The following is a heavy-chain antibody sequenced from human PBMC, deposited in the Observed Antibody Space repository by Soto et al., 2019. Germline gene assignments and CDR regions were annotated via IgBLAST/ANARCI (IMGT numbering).Heavy chain of an antibody. D-gene: IGHD6-19*01. CDR2: IFYNGTA. V-gene: IGHV4-61*01. CDR1: GVSGSTGSFH. Sequence: SGTLSLTSRDAGVSGSTGSFHWICIPQPPGKGLQFIGSIFYNGTANYSPSLKNRVSISIDTSQSQFFLQLISVAAADTAVYYCARIGGWYEIALWGQASLV. J-gene: IGHJ4*02. CDR3: ARIGGWYEIAL.